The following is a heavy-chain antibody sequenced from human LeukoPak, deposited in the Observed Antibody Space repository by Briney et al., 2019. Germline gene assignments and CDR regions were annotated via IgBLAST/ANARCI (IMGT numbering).Heavy chain of an antibody. CDR3: ARLTTYYDILTGYFLAEYFQH. J-gene: IGHJ1*01. Sequence: SETLSLTCTVSGGSISSYYWSWIRQPPGKGLEWIGYIYYSGSTNYNPSLKSRVTISVDTSKNQFSLKLSSVTAADTAVYYCARLTTYYDILTGYFLAEYFQHWSQGTLVTVSS. D-gene: IGHD3-9*01. CDR1: GGSISSYY. CDR2: IYYSGST. V-gene: IGHV4-59*08.